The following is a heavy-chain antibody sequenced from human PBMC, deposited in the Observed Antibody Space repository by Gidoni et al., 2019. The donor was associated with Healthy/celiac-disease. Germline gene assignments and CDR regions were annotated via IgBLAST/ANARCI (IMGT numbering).Heavy chain of an antibody. CDR3: ARRIDSYDFWSGYYYYYYGMDV. Sequence: EVQLVQSGAEVKKPGESLKISCKGSGYSFTSYWIGWVRQMPGKGLEWMGIIYPGDSDTRYSPSFQGQVTISADKSISTAYLQWSSLKASDTAMYYCARRIDSYDFWSGYYYYYYGMDVWGQGTTVTVSS. CDR1: GYSFTSYW. D-gene: IGHD3-3*01. CDR2: IYPGDSDT. J-gene: IGHJ6*02. V-gene: IGHV5-51*01.